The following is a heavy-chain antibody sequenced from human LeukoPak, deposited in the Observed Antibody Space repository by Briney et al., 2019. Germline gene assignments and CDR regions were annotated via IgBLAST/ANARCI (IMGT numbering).Heavy chain of an antibody. CDR3: ARDQEAFDY. Sequence: ASVKVSCTASGYTFTGYYMHWVRQAPGQGLEWMGRINPNSGGTNYAQKFQGRVTMTRDTSISTAYMELSGLRSEDTAVYYCARDQEAFDYWGQGTLVTVSS. V-gene: IGHV1-2*06. J-gene: IGHJ4*02. CDR1: GYTFTGYY. CDR2: INPNSGGT.